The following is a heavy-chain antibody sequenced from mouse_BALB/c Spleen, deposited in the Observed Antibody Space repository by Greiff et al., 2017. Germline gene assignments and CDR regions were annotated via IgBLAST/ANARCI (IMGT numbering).Heavy chain of an antibody. V-gene: IGHV5-17*02. CDR2: ISSGSSTI. J-gene: IGHJ3*01. D-gene: IGHD2-1*01. Sequence: EVHLVESGGGLVQPGGSRKLSCAASGFTFSSFGMHWVRQAPEKGLEWVAYISSGSSTIYYADTVKGRFTISRDNPKNTLFLQMTSLRSEDTAMYYCAREDGNTFAYWGQGTLVTVSA. CDR3: AREDGNTFAY. CDR1: GFTFSSFG.